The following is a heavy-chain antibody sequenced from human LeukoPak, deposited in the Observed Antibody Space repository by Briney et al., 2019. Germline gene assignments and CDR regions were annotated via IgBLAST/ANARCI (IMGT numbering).Heavy chain of an antibody. J-gene: IGHJ4*02. CDR1: GDSIGSNKW. V-gene: IGHV4-4*02. Sequence: PSETLSLTCAVSGDSIGSNKWWTWVRQPPGKGLEWIGEILHSGRLNYSPSLKSRVTISVDKSKNHFSLNLNSITPADTAIYYCARGGDWKFDYWGQGALVTVSS. CDR3: ARGGDWKFDY. D-gene: IGHD1-1*01. CDR2: ILHSGRL.